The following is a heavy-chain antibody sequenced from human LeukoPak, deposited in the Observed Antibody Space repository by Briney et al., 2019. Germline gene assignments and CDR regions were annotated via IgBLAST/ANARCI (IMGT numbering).Heavy chain of an antibody. CDR3: ARDRHDDYGDY. D-gene: IGHD3-3*01. CDR2: ISGSDGST. J-gene: IGHJ4*02. CDR1: GFTFSSYG. V-gene: IGHV3-23*01. Sequence: GGTLRLPCAASGFTFSSYGMSWVRQAPGKGLEWVSAISGSDGSTYYADSVKGRFTISRDNSKNTLYLQMNSLRAEDTAFYYCARDRHDDYGDYWGQGTLVTVSS.